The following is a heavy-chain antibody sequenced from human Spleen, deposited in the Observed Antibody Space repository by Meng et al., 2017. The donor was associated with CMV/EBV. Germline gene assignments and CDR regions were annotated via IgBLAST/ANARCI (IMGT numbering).Heavy chain of an antibody. CDR2: IIPLFETS. CDR1: GGTFSDYV. CDR3: ARGYSGGSRSFDP. Sequence: ASGGTFSDYVVTWVRQAPGQGLEWMGGIIPLFETSNYAQKFQGSVTITTDKSTRTAYMELRRLKSDDTAVYYGARGYSGGSRSFDPWGQGTLVTVSS. J-gene: IGHJ5*02. V-gene: IGHV1-69*05. D-gene: IGHD6-19*01.